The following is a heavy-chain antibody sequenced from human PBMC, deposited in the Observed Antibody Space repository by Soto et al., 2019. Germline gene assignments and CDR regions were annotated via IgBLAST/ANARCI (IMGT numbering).Heavy chain of an antibody. D-gene: IGHD2-15*01. CDR2: IYYSGST. CDR3: ARDSQDPLYYYGMDV. Sequence: SETLSLTCTVSGGSISSSSYYWGWIRQPPGKGLEWIGSIYYSGSTYYNPSLKSRVTISVDTSKNQFSLKLSSVTAADTAVYYCARDSQDPLYYYGMDVWGQGTTVTSP. CDR1: GGSISSSSYY. V-gene: IGHV4-39*02. J-gene: IGHJ6*02.